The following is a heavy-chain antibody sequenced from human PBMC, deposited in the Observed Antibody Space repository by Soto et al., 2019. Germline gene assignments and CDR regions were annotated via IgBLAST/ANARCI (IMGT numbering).Heavy chain of an antibody. Sequence: EVQLVESGGGLVQPGESLRLSCAASGFTFSSYSLNWVRQAPGKGLEWVSYISTSSSNIYYADSVKGRFTISIDNANNSLYLQMNSLRDGDTAVYYCARDWYSNALAPDAFDIWGQGTMVIVSS. CDR3: ARDWYSNALAPDAFDI. D-gene: IGHD5-18*01. CDR2: ISTSSSNI. J-gene: IGHJ3*02. CDR1: GFTFSSYS. V-gene: IGHV3-48*02.